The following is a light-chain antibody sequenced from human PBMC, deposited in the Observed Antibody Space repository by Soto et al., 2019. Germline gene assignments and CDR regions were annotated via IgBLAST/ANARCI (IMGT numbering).Light chain of an antibody. J-gene: IGLJ2*01. CDR3: SSYTGSRTAGV. V-gene: IGLV2-14*01. Sequence: QSVLTQPASVSGSPGQSVTISCTGSSSDVGGYKYVSWYQHHPGTAHKLMIYEVSHRPAGVADRFSGSKSGNTASLTICGLQAEDEADYYCSSYTGSRTAGVFGGGTKVTVL. CDR2: EVS. CDR1: SSDVGGYKY.